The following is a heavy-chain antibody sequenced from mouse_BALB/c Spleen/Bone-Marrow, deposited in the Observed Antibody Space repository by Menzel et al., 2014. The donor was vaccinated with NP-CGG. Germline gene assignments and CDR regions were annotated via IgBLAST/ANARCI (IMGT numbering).Heavy chain of an antibody. CDR2: IYPGNSDT. J-gene: IGHJ2*01. CDR1: GYTFSNYW. CDR3: TTLARSDFDY. V-gene: IGHV1-5*01. Sequence: EVQGVESGTVLARPGAAVKMSCKASGYTFSNYWMHWVKQRPGQGLEWIGTIYPGNSDTTYNQRFKGKAKLTAVTSTSTAYMELSSLTNEDSAVYYCTTLARSDFDYWGQGTTLTVSS. D-gene: IGHD3-1*01.